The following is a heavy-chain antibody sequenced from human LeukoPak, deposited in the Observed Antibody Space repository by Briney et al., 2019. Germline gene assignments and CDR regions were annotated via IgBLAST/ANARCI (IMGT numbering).Heavy chain of an antibody. V-gene: IGHV4-61*02. CDR2: IYTSGST. CDR3: ARRYYYDGSGLRLDV. Sequence: SETLSVTCTVSGGSISSGSYYWSWIRQPAGKGLEWIGRIYTSGSTNYNPSLKSRVTISVDTSKNQFSLKLSSVTAADTAVYYCARRYYYDGSGLRLDVWGKGTPVTVSS. CDR1: GGSISSGSYY. D-gene: IGHD3-22*01. J-gene: IGHJ6*04.